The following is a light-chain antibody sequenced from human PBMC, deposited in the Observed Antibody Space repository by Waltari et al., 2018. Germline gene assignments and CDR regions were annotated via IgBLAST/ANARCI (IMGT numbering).Light chain of an antibody. CDR1: SGYSGFA. Sequence: QLVLTQSPSASASLGASVKLTCTLSSGYSGFAITWHQQQPEKGPRYLMKGNSDGSHTRGDGIPDRFSASTSGAERHLTISSLQSEDEADYYCQTWGNGFRIFGGGTKLTV. CDR3: QTWGNGFRI. CDR2: GNSDGSH. J-gene: IGLJ2*01. V-gene: IGLV4-69*01.